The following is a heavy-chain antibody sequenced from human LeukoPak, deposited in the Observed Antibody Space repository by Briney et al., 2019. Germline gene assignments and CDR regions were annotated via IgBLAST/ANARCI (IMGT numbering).Heavy chain of an antibody. CDR1: GGSISSYY. V-gene: IGHV4-59*08. J-gene: IGHJ4*02. CDR3: ARQPAGYYGKTGYYPYYFDY. CDR2: IFYTGST. D-gene: IGHD3-22*01. Sequence: PSETLSFTCTVSGGSISSYYWSWVRQPPGKGLEWIGYIFYTGSTKYGPSLNSRVTISLDTSKNQFSLKLSSVTAADTAVYYCARQPAGYYGKTGYYPYYFDYWGQGTLVTVSS.